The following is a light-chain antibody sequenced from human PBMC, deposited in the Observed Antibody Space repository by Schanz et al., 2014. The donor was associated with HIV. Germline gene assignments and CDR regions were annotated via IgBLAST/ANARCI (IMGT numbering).Light chain of an antibody. CDR3: FLLFSGARV. Sequence: QAVVTQEPSLTVSPGETVTLTCASSTGGVTSGHYPYWLQQQPGQAPRILIYDTIGNHSSTPARFSGSLLAGNAALSLSGAQPEDEAVYYCFLLFSGARVFGGGTQLTLL. CDR1: TGGVTSGHY. CDR2: DTI. V-gene: IGLV7-46*01. J-gene: IGLJ3*02.